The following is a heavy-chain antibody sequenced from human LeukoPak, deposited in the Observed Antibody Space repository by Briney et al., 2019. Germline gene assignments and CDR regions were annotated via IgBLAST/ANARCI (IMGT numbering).Heavy chain of an antibody. CDR2: IHPSGST. Sequence: SETLSLTCTVSGDSISSFYWTWIRQPAGKGLEWIGGIHPSGSTNYNPSLESRVTMSADPSKNQFSLKLSSVTAADTAVYFCARDIEGGSKDWFDSWGQGALVTVSS. V-gene: IGHV4-4*07. J-gene: IGHJ5*01. CDR1: GDSISSFY. CDR3: ARDIEGGSKDWFDS. D-gene: IGHD2-15*01.